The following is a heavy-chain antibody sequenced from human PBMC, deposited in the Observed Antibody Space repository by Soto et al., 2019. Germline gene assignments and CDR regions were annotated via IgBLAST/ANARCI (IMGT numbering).Heavy chain of an antibody. J-gene: IGHJ6*02. CDR2: FHYSEST. V-gene: IGHV4-39*01. Sequence: QLQLQESGPGLVKPSETLSLTCIVSGGSITSGPYSWGWIRQPPGEGLELIGTFHYSESTHYNPSLESRVTISVDTSKNQFSLKVTSVTVADTAVYYCARLGGYCSSTTCQGYYGMDVWGQGTTVTVSS. CDR3: ARLGGYCSSTTCQGYYGMDV. D-gene: IGHD2-2*01. CDR1: GGSITSGPYS.